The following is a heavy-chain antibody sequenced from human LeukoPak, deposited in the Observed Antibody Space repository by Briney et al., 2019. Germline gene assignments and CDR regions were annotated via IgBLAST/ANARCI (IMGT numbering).Heavy chain of an antibody. CDR3: ARDLYRIVVVPHYFDY. CDR2: IKKDGSEK. D-gene: IGHD3-22*01. CDR1: GFTFSSYW. V-gene: IGHV3-7*01. J-gene: IGHJ4*02. Sequence: PGGSLRLSCAASGFTFSSYWMSWVRQAPGKALEWVANIKKDGSEKYYVDSVKGRFTISRDNAKNSLYLQMNSLRAEDTAVYYCARDLYRIVVVPHYFDYWGQGALVTVSS.